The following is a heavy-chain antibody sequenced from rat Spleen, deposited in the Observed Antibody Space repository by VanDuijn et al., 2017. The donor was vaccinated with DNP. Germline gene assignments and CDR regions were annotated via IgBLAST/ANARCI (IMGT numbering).Heavy chain of an antibody. CDR2: ISATGGST. CDR3: ARHRIAGASFDY. D-gene: IGHD1-2*01. Sequence: EVQLVESGGGLVQPGRSLKLSCAASGFTFSFYGMAWVRQAPKKGLEWVASISATGGSTSYRDSVKGRFTISRDNARSTLYLQMDSLRSEDTATYDCARHRIAGASFDYWGQGVMVTVSS. V-gene: IGHV5S23*01. J-gene: IGHJ2*01. CDR1: GFTFSFYG.